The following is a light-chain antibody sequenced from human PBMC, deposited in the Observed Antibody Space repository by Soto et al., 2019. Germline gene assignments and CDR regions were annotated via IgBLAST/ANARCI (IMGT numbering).Light chain of an antibody. Sequence: QSVLTQPASVSGSPGQSITISCTGTSSDIGGYDYVSWYQQHPGKAPKFMIYDVANRPSGISNRFSGSKSGNTASLTISGLQAEDEANYYCSSYSISNTVVFGGGTKLTVL. CDR1: SSDIGGYDY. J-gene: IGLJ2*01. CDR3: SSYSISNTVV. CDR2: DVA. V-gene: IGLV2-14*03.